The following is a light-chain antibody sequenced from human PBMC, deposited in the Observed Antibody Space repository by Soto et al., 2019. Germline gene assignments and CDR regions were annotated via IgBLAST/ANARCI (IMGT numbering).Light chain of an antibody. CDR3: CSYAGSDTWV. J-gene: IGLJ3*02. Sequence: QSVLTQPPSASGSPGQSVTISCTGTSSDIGGYNSVSWYQQHPGKAPKLMIYEGSKRPSGVSNRFSGSKSGNTASLTISGLQAEDEADYYCCSYAGSDTWVFGGGTKLTVL. V-gene: IGLV2-23*01. CDR1: SSDIGGYNS. CDR2: EGS.